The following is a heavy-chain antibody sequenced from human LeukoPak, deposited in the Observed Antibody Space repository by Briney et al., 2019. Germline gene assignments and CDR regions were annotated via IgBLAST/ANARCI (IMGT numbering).Heavy chain of an antibody. D-gene: IGHD3-10*01. CDR1: GFTVSSNY. CDR3: AKEWPSYYYGSGSL. CDR2: ISGSGGST. V-gene: IGHV3-23*01. Sequence: PGGSLRLSCAASGFTVSSNYMSWVRQAPGKGLEWVSAISGSGGSTYYADSVKGRFTISRDNSKNTLYLQMNSLRAEDTAVYYCAKEWPSYYYGSGSLWGQGTLVTVSS. J-gene: IGHJ4*02.